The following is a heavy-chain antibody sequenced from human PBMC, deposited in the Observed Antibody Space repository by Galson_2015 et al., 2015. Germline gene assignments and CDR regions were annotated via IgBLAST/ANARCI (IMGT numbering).Heavy chain of an antibody. CDR1: GFTSSSYA. V-gene: IGHV3-30-3*01. CDR3: ARAHAYGDYGGFDY. J-gene: IGHJ4*02. CDR2: ISYGGSNK. Sequence: SLRLSCAASGFTSSSYAMHWVRQAPGKGLEWVSFISYGGSNKYYADSLKGRFTISRDNSKNTLYLQMNSLRAEDTAVYYCARAHAYGDYGGFDYWGQGTLVTVSS. D-gene: IGHD4-17*01.